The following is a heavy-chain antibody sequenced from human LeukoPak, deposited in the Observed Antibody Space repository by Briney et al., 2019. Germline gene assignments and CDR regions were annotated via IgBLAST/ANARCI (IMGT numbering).Heavy chain of an antibody. CDR1: GFTFSSYA. CDR3: AKSPNLYSSGWYFDY. J-gene: IGHJ4*02. Sequence: PGGSLRLSCAASGFTFSSYAMSWVRQAPGKGLEWVSAISGSGGSTYYADSVKGRFTISRDNSKNTLYLQMNSLRAEDTAVYYCAKSPNLYSSGWYFDYWGQGTLVTVSS. D-gene: IGHD6-19*01. V-gene: IGHV3-23*01. CDR2: ISGSGGST.